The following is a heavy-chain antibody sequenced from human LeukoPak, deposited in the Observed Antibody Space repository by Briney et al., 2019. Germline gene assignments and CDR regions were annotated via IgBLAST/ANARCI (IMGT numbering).Heavy chain of an antibody. CDR1: GFTSSDSW. Sequence: PGGSLRLSCVASGFTSSDSWLHWVRQAPGKGLEWVANIKEDGSVKQYVASVRGRFTISRDNAKNALYLEMNSLRVEDTATYYCAKEENYGGSAVSGFEIWGQGTLVTVSS. D-gene: IGHD4-23*01. CDR2: IKEDGSVK. J-gene: IGHJ3*02. V-gene: IGHV3-7*01. CDR3: AKEENYGGSAVSGFEI.